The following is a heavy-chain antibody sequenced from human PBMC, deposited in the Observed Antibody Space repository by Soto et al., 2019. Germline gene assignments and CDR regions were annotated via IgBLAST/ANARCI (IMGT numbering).Heavy chain of an antibody. Sequence: EVQLLESGGGLVQPGGSLRLSCAASGFTFSSYAMSWVRQAPGKGLEWVSAISGSGGSTYYADSVKGRFTISRDNSKNTLYLQMNSLRAEDTAVYYCALLGLEWLTDGNYYYYDYMDVWGKGTTVTVSS. J-gene: IGHJ6*03. CDR3: ALLGLEWLTDGNYYYYDYMDV. V-gene: IGHV3-23*01. CDR2: ISGSGGST. D-gene: IGHD3-3*01. CDR1: GFTFSSYA.